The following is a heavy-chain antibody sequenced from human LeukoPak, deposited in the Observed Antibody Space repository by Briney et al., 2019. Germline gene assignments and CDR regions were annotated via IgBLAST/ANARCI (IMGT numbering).Heavy chain of an antibody. CDR2: IKQDGGEK. CDR3: ARWYSGSGGWVLDY. V-gene: IGHV3-7*05. Sequence: GGSLRLSCVGSGFSISNHQMNLVRQAPGKGLEWVAKIKQDGGEKHYMDSVKGRFTISRDNAKNSLFLQMTSLRVEDTAVYYCARWYSGSGGWVLDYWGQGTLVTVSS. J-gene: IGHJ4*02. CDR1: GFSISNHQ. D-gene: IGHD3-10*01.